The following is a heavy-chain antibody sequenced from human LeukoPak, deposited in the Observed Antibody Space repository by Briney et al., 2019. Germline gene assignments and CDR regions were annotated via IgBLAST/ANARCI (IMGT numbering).Heavy chain of an antibody. CDR3: ARGAGYPYYYDRGLLDY. CDR2: ISYSGTT. CDR1: GGSISSRPYY. V-gene: IGHV4-39*07. D-gene: IGHD3-22*01. J-gene: IGHJ4*02. Sequence: PSETLSLTCTVSGGSISSRPYYWGWVRQPPGKGLEWIGTISYSGTTYYSPSLKSRVTISLDTSKNQFSLKLSSVTAADTAVYYCARGAGYPYYYDRGLLDYWGQGTLVTVSS.